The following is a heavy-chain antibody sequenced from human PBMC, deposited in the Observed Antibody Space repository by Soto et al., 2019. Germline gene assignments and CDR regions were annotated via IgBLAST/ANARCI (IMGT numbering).Heavy chain of an antibody. Sequence: GXTLVSPTQTLTXTCTFSRCSLSTSGVGVVWMRQPPVKALEWLALIYWNDDKRYRPSLKSRLTITTDTSKNQVVITMTNMDPVDTATYYCAHSTAIVVVPAAAQGWFDPWGQGTLVTVSS. CDR3: AHSTAIVVVPAAAQGWFDP. CDR1: RCSLSTSGVG. D-gene: IGHD2-2*01. J-gene: IGHJ5*02. CDR2: IYWNDDK. V-gene: IGHV2-5*01.